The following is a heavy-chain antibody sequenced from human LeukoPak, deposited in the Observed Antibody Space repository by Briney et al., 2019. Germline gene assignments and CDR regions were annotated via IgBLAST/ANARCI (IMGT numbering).Heavy chain of an antibody. V-gene: IGHV4-4*02. CDR1: GGSITSDNW. CDR3: AREAMYSYGNNFDY. CDR2: ISHSGST. D-gene: IGHD5-18*01. J-gene: IGHJ4*02. Sequence: PSETLSLTCAVSGGSITSDNWWGWVRQPPGKGLEWIGEISHSGSTNYNPSLKSRVTISVNKSKNQFSLKLSSVTAADTAVYHCAREAMYSYGNNFDYWGQGTLVTVSS.